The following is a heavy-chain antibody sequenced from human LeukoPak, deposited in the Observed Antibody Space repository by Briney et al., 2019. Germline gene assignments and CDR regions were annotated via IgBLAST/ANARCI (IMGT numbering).Heavy chain of an antibody. CDR1: GFTFSSYA. J-gene: IGHJ4*02. CDR3: AKDPYYYGSGTFDY. Sequence: GGSLRLSCAASGFTFSSYAMSSVRQAPGKGLEWVSAISGSGGSTYYADSVKGRFTISRDNSKNTLYLQMNSLRAEDTAVYYCAKDPYYYGSGTFDYWGQGTLVTVSS. D-gene: IGHD3-10*01. V-gene: IGHV3-23*01. CDR2: ISGSGGST.